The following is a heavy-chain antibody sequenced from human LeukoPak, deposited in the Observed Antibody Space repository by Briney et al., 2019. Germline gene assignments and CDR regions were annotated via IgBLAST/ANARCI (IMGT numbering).Heavy chain of an antibody. CDR1: GGPFSGYY. J-gene: IGHJ5*02. Sequence: SETLSLTCAVYGGPFSGYYWSWIRQPPEKGLEWIGEINHSGSTNYNPSLKSRVTISVDTSKNQFSLKLSSVTAADTAVYYCASSTIFGVVANWFDPWGQGTLVTVSS. D-gene: IGHD3-3*01. CDR3: ASSTIFGVVANWFDP. V-gene: IGHV4-34*01. CDR2: INHSGST.